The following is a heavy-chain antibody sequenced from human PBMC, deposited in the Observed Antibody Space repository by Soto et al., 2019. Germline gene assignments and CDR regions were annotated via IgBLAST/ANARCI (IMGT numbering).Heavy chain of an antibody. CDR2: ISGSGGST. D-gene: IGHD2-15*01. Sequence: EVQLLESGGGLVQPGGSLRLSCAASGFTFSSYVMSWVRQAPGKGLEWVSAISGSGGSTYYADSVKGRFTISRDNSKNTLYLQMNSLRAEDTAVYYCAKGYCSGGSCFWYFALWGRGTLVTVSS. V-gene: IGHV3-23*01. J-gene: IGHJ2*01. CDR1: GFTFSSYV. CDR3: AKGYCSGGSCFWYFAL.